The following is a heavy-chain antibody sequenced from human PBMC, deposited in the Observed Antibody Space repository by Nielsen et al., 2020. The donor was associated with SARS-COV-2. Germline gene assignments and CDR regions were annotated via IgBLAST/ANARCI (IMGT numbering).Heavy chain of an antibody. CDR1: GYTFTSYA. CDR2: IIPILGIA. CDR3: ASGSIAAAGTDNWFDP. J-gene: IGHJ5*02. Sequence: SVKVSCKASGYTFTSYAISWVRQAPGQGLEWMGRIIPILGIANYAQKFQGRVTITADKSTSTAYMELSSLRSEDTAVYYCASGSIAAAGTDNWFDPWGQGTLVTVSS. D-gene: IGHD6-13*01. V-gene: IGHV1-69*04.